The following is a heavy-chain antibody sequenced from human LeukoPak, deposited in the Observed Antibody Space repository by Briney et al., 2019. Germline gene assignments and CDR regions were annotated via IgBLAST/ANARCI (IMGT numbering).Heavy chain of an antibody. CDR3: ARGLDRSKTGY. CDR1: SESFSGGY. J-gene: IGHJ4*02. CDR2: ISDNEGI. D-gene: IGHD3-22*01. Sequence: PSETLSLTCSVYSESFSGGYWSWIRQPPGKGLDWIGEISDNEGIKYSPSLKSRVTISVDTSKNQFSLKLTSVTAADTAVYYCARGLDRSKTGYWGQGFLVTVSS. V-gene: IGHV4-34*01.